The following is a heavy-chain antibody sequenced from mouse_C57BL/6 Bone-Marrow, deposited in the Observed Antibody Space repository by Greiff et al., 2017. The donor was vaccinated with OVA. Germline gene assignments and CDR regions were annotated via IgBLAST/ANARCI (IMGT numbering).Heavy chain of an antibody. CDR1: GYTFTDYY. CDR3: ARCPANWDYFDY. J-gene: IGHJ2*01. CDR2: INPYNGGT. D-gene: IGHD4-1*01. V-gene: IGHV1-19*01. Sequence: VQLQQSGPVLVKPGASVKMSCKASGYTFTDYYMNWVKQSHGKSLEWIGVINPYNGGTSYNQKFKGKATLTVDKSSSTAYMELNSLTSEDAAVYYCARCPANWDYFDYWGQGTTLTVSS.